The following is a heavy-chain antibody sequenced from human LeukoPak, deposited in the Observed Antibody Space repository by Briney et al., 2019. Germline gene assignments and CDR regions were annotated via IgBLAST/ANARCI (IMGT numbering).Heavy chain of an antibody. CDR2: IYYSGST. D-gene: IGHD5-12*01. J-gene: IGHJ4*02. CDR1: GGSISSSSYY. Sequence: SETLSLTCTVSGGSISSSSYYWGWIRQPPGKGLEWIGSIYYSGSTYYNPFLKSRVTISVDTSKNQFSLKLSSVTAADTAVYYCARSPRGYSGYESRYYFDYWGQGTLVTVSS. CDR3: ARSPRGYSGYESRYYFDY. V-gene: IGHV4-39*01.